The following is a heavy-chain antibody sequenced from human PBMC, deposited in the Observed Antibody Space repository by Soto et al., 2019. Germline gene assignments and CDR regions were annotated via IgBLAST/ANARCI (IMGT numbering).Heavy chain of an antibody. Sequence: ASVQVSGKASGYTFTSYGISWVRQGPGQGLEWMGWISAYNGNTNYAQKLQGRVTMTTDTSTSTAYMELRSLRSDDTVVYYCARGPRPRWFGEFPFYYYYGMDVWGQGTTVTVSS. CDR2: ISAYNGNT. CDR1: GYTFTSYG. J-gene: IGHJ6*02. V-gene: IGHV1-18*04. D-gene: IGHD3-10*01. CDR3: ARGPRPRWFGEFPFYYYYGMDV.